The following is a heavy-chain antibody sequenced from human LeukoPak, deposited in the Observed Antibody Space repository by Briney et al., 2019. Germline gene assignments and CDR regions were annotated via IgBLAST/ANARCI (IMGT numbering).Heavy chain of an antibody. CDR1: GGSFSGYY. Sequence: SETLSLTCAVYGGSFSGYYWSWIRQPPGKRLEWIGEINHSGSTNYNPSLKSRVTISVDTSKNQFSLKLSSVTAADTAVYYCARGGNYYDEYFQHWGQGTLVTVSS. J-gene: IGHJ1*01. CDR3: ARGGNYYDEYFQH. D-gene: IGHD3-22*01. CDR2: INHSGST. V-gene: IGHV4-34*01.